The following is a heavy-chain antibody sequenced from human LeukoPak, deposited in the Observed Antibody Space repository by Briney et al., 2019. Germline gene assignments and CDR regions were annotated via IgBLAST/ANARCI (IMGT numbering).Heavy chain of an antibody. CDR2: IYYSGST. Sequence: SETLYLTCIVSGGSITSSNYYRGWIRQPPGKGLEWIGSIYYSGSTYYNPSLKSRVIISVDTSKNEFSLKLSSVTAADTAVYYCARLDYSSNWFFHYWGQGTLVTVSS. V-gene: IGHV4-39*01. D-gene: IGHD6-13*01. CDR1: GGSITSSNYY. J-gene: IGHJ4*02. CDR3: ARLDYSSNWFFHY.